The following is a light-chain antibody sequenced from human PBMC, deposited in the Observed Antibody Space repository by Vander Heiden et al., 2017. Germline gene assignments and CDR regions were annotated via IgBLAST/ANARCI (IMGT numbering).Light chain of an antibody. CDR3: EQHSTKT. Sequence: DIVLTQSPDSLAVSLGERATIHCKSSQSVLSSFNSKNHLAWFRQKPRQPPVLLIYWASTRESGVPDRFSGSGSGTDFTLTISNMQAEDVAVYYCEQHSTKTFGQGTKVEIK. V-gene: IGKV4-1*01. CDR2: WAS. CDR1: QSVLSSFNSKNH. J-gene: IGKJ1*01.